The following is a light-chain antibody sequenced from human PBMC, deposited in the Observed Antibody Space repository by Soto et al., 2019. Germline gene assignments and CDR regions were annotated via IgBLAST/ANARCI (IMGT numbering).Light chain of an antibody. CDR3: GTWDSSLSAGCYV. Sequence: QSALTQPPSVSAAPGGKVTISCSGSSSNIGNNYVSWYQQLPGTAPKLLIYDNNKRPSGIPDRFSGSKSGTSATLGITGLQTGDEADYYCGTWDSSLSAGCYVFGTGTKVTVL. V-gene: IGLV1-51*01. CDR1: SSNIGNNY. J-gene: IGLJ1*01. CDR2: DNN.